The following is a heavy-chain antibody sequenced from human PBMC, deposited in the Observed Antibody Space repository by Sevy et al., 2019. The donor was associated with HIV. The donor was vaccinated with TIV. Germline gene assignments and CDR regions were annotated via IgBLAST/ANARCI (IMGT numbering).Heavy chain of an antibody. CDR3: ARGKGGIFGVVTGQFDY. Sequence: ASVKVSCKASGYTFSNNAIHWVRQAPGQRLEWMGWVHAGNGHTKFSEKFQDRVTISRDTSANTVYMDLTSLTSEDTAIYYCARGKGGIFGVVTGQFDYWGQGTLVTVSS. J-gene: IGHJ4*02. V-gene: IGHV1-3*01. D-gene: IGHD3-3*01. CDR2: VHAGNGHT. CDR1: GYTFSNNA.